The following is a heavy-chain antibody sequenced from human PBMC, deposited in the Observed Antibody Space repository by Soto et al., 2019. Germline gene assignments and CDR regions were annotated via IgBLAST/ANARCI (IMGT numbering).Heavy chain of an antibody. V-gene: IGHV3-23*01. Sequence: DVQLLESGGGLVQPGGSLRLSCAASGLPFSSYAVSWVRQAPGKGLEWVSSTSSDGATTFYADSVKGRFTFSKDTSKDTLFLQMNSMRVEDTAVYYCARIGFSGYYSDSSGQGTLVTVSS. CDR3: ARIGFSGYYSDS. CDR1: GLPFSSYA. CDR2: TSSDGATT. J-gene: IGHJ4*02. D-gene: IGHD5-12*01.